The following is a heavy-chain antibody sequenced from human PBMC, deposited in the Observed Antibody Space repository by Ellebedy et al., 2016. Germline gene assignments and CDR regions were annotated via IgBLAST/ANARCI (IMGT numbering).Heavy chain of an antibody. CDR2: IWYDGSYQ. D-gene: IGHD1/OR15-1a*01. J-gene: IGHJ4*02. V-gene: IGHV3-33*01. CDR1: GFTFRTFG. CDR3: ARGNWYKDS. Sequence: GESLKISXAASGFTFRTFGMHWVRQAPSKGLEWVAVIWYDGSYQYYGDSVKGRFGISRDNSDNTLYLQMNSLKVEDTAVYFCARGNWYKDSWGQGTLVTVSS.